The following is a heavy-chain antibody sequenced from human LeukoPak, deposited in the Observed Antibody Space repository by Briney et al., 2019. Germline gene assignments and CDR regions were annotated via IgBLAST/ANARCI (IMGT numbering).Heavy chain of an antibody. D-gene: IGHD4-23*01. Sequence: SETLSLTCTVSGGSISSGTYYWGWIRQPPGKGLEWIGSIYYSGNTYYNPSLNSRVTISVDTSNNQFSLKLSSVTATDTAVYYCARHGNGDYFDYWGQGTLVTASS. CDR2: IYYSGNT. V-gene: IGHV4-39*01. CDR1: GGSISSGTYY. J-gene: IGHJ4*02. CDR3: ARHGNGDYFDY.